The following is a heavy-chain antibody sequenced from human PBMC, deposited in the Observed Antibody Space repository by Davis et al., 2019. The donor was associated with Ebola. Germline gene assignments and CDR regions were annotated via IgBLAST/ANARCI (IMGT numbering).Heavy chain of an antibody. D-gene: IGHD4-17*01. Sequence: PSETLSLTCTVSGGSISSYYWSWIRQPPGKGLEWIGYIYYSGSTNYNPSLKSRVTISVDTSKNQFSLKLSSVTAADTAVYYCARGTAGDYALFYWFDPWGQGTLVTVSS. J-gene: IGHJ5*02. V-gene: IGHV4-59*01. CDR2: IYYSGST. CDR3: ARGTAGDYALFYWFDP. CDR1: GGSISSYY.